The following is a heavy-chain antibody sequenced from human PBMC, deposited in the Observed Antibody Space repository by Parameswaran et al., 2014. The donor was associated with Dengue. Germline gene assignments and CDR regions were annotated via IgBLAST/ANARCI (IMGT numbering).Heavy chain of an antibody. Sequence: VRQAPGKGLEYVAAIGASGASTYYADSVKGRFTISRDNSKNILYLQMSSLRVEDTAMYYCVKGNYHYGTTTSYEGDYWGQGTLVTVSS. V-gene: IGHV3-64D*06. CDR2: IGASGAST. J-gene: IGHJ4*02. D-gene: IGHD3-10*01. CDR3: VKGNYHYGTTTSYEGDY.